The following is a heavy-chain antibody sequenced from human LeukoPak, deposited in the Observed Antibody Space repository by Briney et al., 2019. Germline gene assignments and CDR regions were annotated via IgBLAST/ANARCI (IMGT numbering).Heavy chain of an antibody. CDR1: GFTFSDYA. J-gene: IGHJ6*03. CDR3: AGGFYYYYMDV. D-gene: IGHD3-16*01. CDR2: ISSSGDNT. V-gene: IGHV3-23*01. Sequence: PGGSLRLSCAASGFTFSDYAMTWVRQAPGKGLEWVSGISSSGDNTYYADSVKGRFTTSRDNSRNTLYLQLNSLRAEDTAVYYCAGGFYYYYMDVWGKGTTVTVSS.